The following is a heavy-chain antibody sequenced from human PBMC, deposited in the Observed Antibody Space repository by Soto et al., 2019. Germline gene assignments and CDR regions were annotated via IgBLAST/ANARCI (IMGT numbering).Heavy chain of an antibody. V-gene: IGHV1-8*01. Sequence: QVQLVQSGAEVKKPGASVKVSCKASGYTFTSYDINWVRQATGQGLEWMGWMNPNSGNTGHAQKFQGRVTMTRNTSISTAYMELSSLRSEDTAVYYCARKAVPGYCSGGSCYSFSWYFDLWGRGTLVTVSS. CDR2: MNPNSGNT. J-gene: IGHJ2*01. D-gene: IGHD2-15*01. CDR1: GYTFTSYD. CDR3: ARKAVPGYCSGGSCYSFSWYFDL.